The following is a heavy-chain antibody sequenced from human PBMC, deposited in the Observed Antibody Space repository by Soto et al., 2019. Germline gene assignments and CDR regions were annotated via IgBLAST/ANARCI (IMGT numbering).Heavy chain of an antibody. CDR1: GYTFTSYG. J-gene: IGHJ6*02. CDR3: ARDDPSVLMVYANYYGMDV. V-gene: IGHV1-18*04. D-gene: IGHD2-8*01. CDR2: ISAYNGNT. Sequence: ASVKVSCKASGYTFTSYGISWVRQAPGQGLEWMGWISAYNGNTNYAQKLQGRVTMTTDTSTSTAYMELRSLRSDDTAVYYCARDDPSVLMVYANYYGMDVWGQGTTVTVS.